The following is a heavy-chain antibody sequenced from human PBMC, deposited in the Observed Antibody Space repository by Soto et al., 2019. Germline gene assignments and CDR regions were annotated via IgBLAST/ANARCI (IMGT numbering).Heavy chain of an antibody. Sequence: ASVKVSCKASGYTFTTYGISLVRQAPGQGLEWMGWISAYNGNTNYAQKLQGRVTMTTDTSTSTAYMELRSLRSDDTAVYYCARDLSPYDYIWGSYRSPFDYWGQGTLVTVSS. CDR2: ISAYNGNT. J-gene: IGHJ4*02. CDR1: GYTFTTYG. V-gene: IGHV1-18*01. D-gene: IGHD3-16*02. CDR3: ARDLSPYDYIWGSYRSPFDY.